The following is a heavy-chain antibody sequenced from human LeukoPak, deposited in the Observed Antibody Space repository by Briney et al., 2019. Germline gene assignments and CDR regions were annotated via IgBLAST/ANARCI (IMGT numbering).Heavy chain of an antibody. CDR1: GGSISSYY. V-gene: IGHV4-59*08. CDR2: IYYSGST. Sequence: PSETLSLTCTVSGGSISSYYWSWIRQAPGKGLEWIGYIYYSGSTNYNPSLKSRVTISVDTSKNQFSLKLSSVTAADTAVYYCARAVTMAAHFDYWGQGTLVTVSS. J-gene: IGHJ4*02. CDR3: ARAVTMAAHFDY. D-gene: IGHD2-2*01.